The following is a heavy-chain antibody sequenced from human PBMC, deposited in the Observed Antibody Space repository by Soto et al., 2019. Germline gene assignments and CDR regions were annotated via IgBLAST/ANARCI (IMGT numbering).Heavy chain of an antibody. J-gene: IGHJ6*03. CDR1: GFTFSSYG. D-gene: IGHD5-18*01. V-gene: IGHV3-30*18. Sequence: QVQLVESGGGVVQPGRSLRLSCAASGFTFSSYGMHWVRQAPGKGLEWVAVISYDGSNKYYADSVKGRFTISRDNSKNTLYLQMNSLRAEDTAVYYCAKEDTAMETMGYYYYYYMDVWGKGTTVTVSS. CDR2: ISYDGSNK. CDR3: AKEDTAMETMGYYYYYYMDV.